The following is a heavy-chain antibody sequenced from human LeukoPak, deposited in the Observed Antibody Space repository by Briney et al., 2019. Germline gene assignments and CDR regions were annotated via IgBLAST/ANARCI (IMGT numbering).Heavy chain of an antibody. V-gene: IGHV4-4*07. CDR3: ARDRLAYCGGDCYSDYFDY. CDR2: IYTSGST. Sequence: SETLSLTCTVSGGSISSYYWSWIRQPAGKGLEWIGRIYTSGSTNYNPSLKSRVTISVDTSKNQFSLKLSSVTAADTAVYYCARDRLAYCGGDCYSDYFDYWGQGTLVTVSS. J-gene: IGHJ4*02. CDR1: GGSISSYY. D-gene: IGHD2-21*02.